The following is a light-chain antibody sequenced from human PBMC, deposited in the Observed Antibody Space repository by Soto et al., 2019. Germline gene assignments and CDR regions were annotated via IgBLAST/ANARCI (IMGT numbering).Light chain of an antibody. J-gene: IGKJ1*01. CDR3: QQWWT. CDR2: DAS. Sequence: DILMTQSPSTLSASVGDRVTITCRASQSISSWLAWYQQKPGKAPKVLIYDASSLESGVPSRFSGSGSGTEFTLTISSLQPDDFATYYCQQWWTFGQGTKVEMK. CDR1: QSISSW. V-gene: IGKV1-5*01.